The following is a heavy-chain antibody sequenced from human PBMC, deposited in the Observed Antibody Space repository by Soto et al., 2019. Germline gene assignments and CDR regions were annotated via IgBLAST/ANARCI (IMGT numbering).Heavy chain of an antibody. Sequence: SETLSLTCTVSGGSISSSSYYWGWIRQPPGKGLEWIGSIYYSGSTYYNPSLKSRVTISVDTSKNQFSLKLSSVTAADTAVYYCARLTVTLDYWGQGTLVTVSS. CDR2: IYYSGST. CDR1: GGSISSSSYY. J-gene: IGHJ4*02. D-gene: IGHD4-4*01. V-gene: IGHV4-39*01. CDR3: ARLTVTLDY.